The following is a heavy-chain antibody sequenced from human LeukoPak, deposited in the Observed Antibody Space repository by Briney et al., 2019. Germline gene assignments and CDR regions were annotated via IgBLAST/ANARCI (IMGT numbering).Heavy chain of an antibody. V-gene: IGHV1-24*01. J-gene: IGHJ4*02. CDR2: FDPEDGET. Sequence: GASVTVSFKVSGYTLTELSMHWVRQAPGKGLEWMGGFDPEDGETIYAQKFQGRVTMTEDTSTDTAYMELSSLRSEDTAVYYCATLTSHVEWLDYWGQGTLVTVSS. CDR3: ATLTSHVEWLDY. D-gene: IGHD3-3*01. CDR1: GYTLTELS.